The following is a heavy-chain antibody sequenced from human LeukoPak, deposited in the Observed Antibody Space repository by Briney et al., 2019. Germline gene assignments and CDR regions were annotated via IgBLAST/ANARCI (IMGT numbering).Heavy chain of an antibody. D-gene: IGHD2-2*01. V-gene: IGHV1-46*01. J-gene: IGHJ5*02. Sequence: ASVKVACKASGYTFTSYYMHWVRQAPGQGLEWMGIINPSGGSTSSAQKFQGRVTMTRDMSTGTVYMELSSLRSEDTAVYYCARVNGSTSLDWFDPWGQGTLVTVSS. CDR1: GYTFTSYY. CDR3: ARVNGSTSLDWFDP. CDR2: INPSGGST.